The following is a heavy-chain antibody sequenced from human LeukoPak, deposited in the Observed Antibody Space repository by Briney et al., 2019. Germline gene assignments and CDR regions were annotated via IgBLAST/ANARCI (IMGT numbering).Heavy chain of an antibody. CDR3: AKRTTGTTDFDY. J-gene: IGHJ4*02. D-gene: IGHD1-1*01. V-gene: IGHV3-30*02. CDR1: GFTFSSYS. CDR2: TRYDGSNK. Sequence: GGSLRLSCAASGFTFSSYSMNWVRQAPGKGLEWVAFTRYDGSNKYYADSVKGRFTISRDNSKNTLYLQMNSLRAEDTAVYYCAKRTTGTTDFDYWGQGTLVTVSS.